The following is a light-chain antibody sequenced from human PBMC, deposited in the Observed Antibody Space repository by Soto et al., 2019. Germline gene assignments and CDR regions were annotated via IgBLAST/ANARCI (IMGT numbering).Light chain of an antibody. Sequence: EIVLTQSPGTLSLSPGERATLYCRASQSVSSSYLAWYQQKPGQAPRLLIYGASSRATGIPDRFSGSGSGTDFTLTISRLELEDFAVYYCQQYGSSPWTFGQGTKVDI. CDR3: QQYGSSPWT. CDR2: GAS. J-gene: IGKJ1*01. CDR1: QSVSSSY. V-gene: IGKV3-20*01.